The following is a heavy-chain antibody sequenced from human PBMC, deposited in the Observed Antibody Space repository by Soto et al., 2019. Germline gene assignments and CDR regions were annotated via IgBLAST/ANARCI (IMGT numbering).Heavy chain of an antibody. Sequence: GGSLRLSCAASGFTFSSYAMHWVRQAPGKGLEWVAVISYDGSSKYYADSVKGRFTISRDNSKNTLYLQMNSLRAEDTAVYYCARDLNPSSYYDILTAPLGGMDVWGQGTTVTVSS. D-gene: IGHD3-9*01. CDR2: ISYDGSSK. J-gene: IGHJ6*02. CDR3: ARDLNPSSYYDILTAPLGGMDV. V-gene: IGHV3-30-3*01. CDR1: GFTFSSYA.